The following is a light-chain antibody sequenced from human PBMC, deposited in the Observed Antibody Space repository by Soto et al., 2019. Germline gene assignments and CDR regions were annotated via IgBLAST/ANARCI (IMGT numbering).Light chain of an antibody. V-gene: IGKV3-11*01. J-gene: IGKJ4*01. CDR3: QPYNTWPLT. CDR1: QSVSSY. CDR2: DAS. Sequence: EIVLTQSPATLSLSPGERATLSCRASQSVSSYLAWYQQKPGQAPRLLIYDASNRATGIPARFSGSGSGTDFTLTISSLEPEDFAVYYCQPYNTWPLTFGGGTKV.